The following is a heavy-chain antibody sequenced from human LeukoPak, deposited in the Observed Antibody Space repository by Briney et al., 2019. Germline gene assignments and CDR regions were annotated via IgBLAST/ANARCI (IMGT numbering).Heavy chain of an antibody. CDR1: GYTFTGYY. Sequence: ASVKVSCKASGYTFTGYYMHWVRQAPGQGLEWMGRINPNSGGTNYAQKFQGRVTMTRDTSISTAYMELSRLRSEDTAVYYCARDYGSGSYLDYWGQGTLVTVSS. D-gene: IGHD3-10*01. CDR2: INPNSGGT. V-gene: IGHV1-2*06. J-gene: IGHJ4*02. CDR3: ARDYGSGSYLDY.